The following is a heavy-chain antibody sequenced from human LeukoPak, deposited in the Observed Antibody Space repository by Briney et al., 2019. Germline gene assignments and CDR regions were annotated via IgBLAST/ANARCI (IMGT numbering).Heavy chain of an antibody. CDR1: GHSISSDYY. CDR2: IYQSGST. V-gene: IGHV4-38-2*02. D-gene: IGHD3-3*01. CDR3: ARAVRKVLRFLEWPGYMDV. Sequence: SETLSLTCTVSGHSISSDYYWGWSRQPLGEGLGWIGSIYQSGSTYNNPSLKSRVTISVDTSKNQFSLKLNSVTAADTAVYYCARAVRKVLRFLEWPGYMDVWGKGTTVTVSS. J-gene: IGHJ6*03.